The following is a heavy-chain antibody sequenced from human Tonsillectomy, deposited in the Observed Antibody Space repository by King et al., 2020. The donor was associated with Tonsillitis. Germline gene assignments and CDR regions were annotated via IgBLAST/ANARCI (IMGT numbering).Heavy chain of an antibody. D-gene: IGHD3-10*01. CDR3: ARGLWFDRALDY. CDR1: GGSISSGDYY. CDR2: IYYSGST. J-gene: IGHJ4*02. Sequence: QLQESGPGLVKPSQTLSLTCTVSGGSISSGDYYWSWIRQPPGKGLEWIGYIYYSGSTYYNPSLKSRVTISVDTSKNQFSLKLSPVTAADTAVYYCARGLWFDRALDYWGQGTLVTVSS. V-gene: IGHV4-30-4*01.